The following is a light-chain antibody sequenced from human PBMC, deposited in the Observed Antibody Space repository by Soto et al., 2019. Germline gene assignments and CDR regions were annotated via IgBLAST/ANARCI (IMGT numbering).Light chain of an antibody. CDR1: LGISNF. V-gene: IGKV1-27*01. CDR2: GAS. J-gene: IGKJ3*01. CDR3: QKYNSAPFT. Sequence: DIQMTQSPSSLSASVGDRLTITCRASLGISNFLAWYQQKPGKVPELRIYGASTLQSGVPSRFSGRGSATHFPLTISSLHPEDLAPYYFQKYNSAPFTFGPGTKVVIK.